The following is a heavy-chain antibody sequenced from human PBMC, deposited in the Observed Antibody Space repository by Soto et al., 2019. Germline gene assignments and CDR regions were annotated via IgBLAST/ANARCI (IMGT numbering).Heavy chain of an antibody. CDR2: IYYIGST. D-gene: IGHD3-3*01. V-gene: IGHV4-59*01. J-gene: IGHJ4*02. Sequence: SEILSLTCTVSGGSISSYYWSWIRQPPGKGLEWIGYIYYIGSTNYNPSLKSRVTISVDTSKNQFSLKLSSVTAADTAVYYCARDRGDFWSGEGNGYFDYWGQGTLVTVSS. CDR1: GGSISSYY. CDR3: ARDRGDFWSGEGNGYFDY.